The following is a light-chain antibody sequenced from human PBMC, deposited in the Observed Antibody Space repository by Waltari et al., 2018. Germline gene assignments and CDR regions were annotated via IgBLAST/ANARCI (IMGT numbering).Light chain of an antibody. CDR1: QSVTS. V-gene: IGKV3-11*01. J-gene: IGKJ2*01. Sequence: ETVLTQSPATLSLSPGERATLSCRASQSVTSLAWHPQKPGQAPRLLIYDASNRATGIPARFSGSGSGTDFTLTISSLEPEDFAVYYCHQHNNWPHTFGQGTKLEIK. CDR3: HQHNNWPHT. CDR2: DAS.